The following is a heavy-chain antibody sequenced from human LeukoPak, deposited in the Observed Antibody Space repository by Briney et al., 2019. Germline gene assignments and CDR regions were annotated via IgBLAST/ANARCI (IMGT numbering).Heavy chain of an antibody. V-gene: IGHV1-2*02. CDR3: ARGDALVREVPEYYYDY. CDR2: INSNTGAT. D-gene: IGHD3-10*01. J-gene: IGHJ4*02. Sequence: VASVKVSCKASGFTFTNYFLHWVRHTPGQGLEWMAYINSNTGATTYAQKFLGRVTLTTDTSISTTYMDLSRLTSGDTAVYHCARGDALVREVPEYYYDYWGQGTLVTVSS. CDR1: GFTFTNYF.